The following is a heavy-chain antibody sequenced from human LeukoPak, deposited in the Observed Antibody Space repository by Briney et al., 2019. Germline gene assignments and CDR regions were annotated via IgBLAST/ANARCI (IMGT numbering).Heavy chain of an antibody. CDR3: AKDPATRDGHGAWFDP. V-gene: IGHV3-43*02. J-gene: IGHJ5*02. D-gene: IGHD5-24*01. CDR2: ISGDGGST. Sequence: GGSLRLSCAASGFTFDDYAIHWVRQAPGKGLEWVCLISGDGGSTYYADSVKGRFTISRDNSKNSLYLQMNSLRTEDTALYYCAKDPATRDGHGAWFDPWGQGTLVTVSS. CDR1: GFTFDDYA.